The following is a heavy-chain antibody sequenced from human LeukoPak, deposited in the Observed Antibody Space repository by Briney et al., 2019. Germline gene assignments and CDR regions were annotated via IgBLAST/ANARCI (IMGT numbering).Heavy chain of an antibody. Sequence: SETLSLTCTVSGGSISGYYWSWIRQPPGKGLEWIGYIYYSGSTNYNPSLKTRVTISVETSKNQFSLKLSSVTAADTAVYYCARGPPMTTVTTYYYYYMDVWGKGTTVTVSS. CDR3: ARGPPMTTVTTYYYYYMDV. J-gene: IGHJ6*03. D-gene: IGHD4-11*01. CDR1: GGSISGYY. CDR2: IYYSGST. V-gene: IGHV4-59*01.